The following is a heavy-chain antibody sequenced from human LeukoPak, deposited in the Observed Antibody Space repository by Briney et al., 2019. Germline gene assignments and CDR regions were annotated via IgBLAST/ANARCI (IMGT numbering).Heavy chain of an antibody. V-gene: IGHV3-15*01. CDR1: GFTFSNAW. J-gene: IGHJ4*02. D-gene: IGHD3-22*01. CDR3: TTDRGYYDSSGYYYGAN. CDR2: IKSKTDGGTT. Sequence: PGGSLRLSCAASGFTFSNAWMSWVRQAPGKGLEWVGRIKSKTDGGTTDYAAPVKGRFTISRDDSKNTLYLQMNSLKTEDTAVYYCTTDRGYYDSSGYYYGANWGQGTLVTVSS.